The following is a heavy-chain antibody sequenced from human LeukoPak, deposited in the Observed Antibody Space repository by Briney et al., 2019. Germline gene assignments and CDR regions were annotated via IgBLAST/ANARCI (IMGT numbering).Heavy chain of an antibody. CDR1: GLTFSSYT. CDR3: AREINGHASDI. Sequence: GGSLRLSCAASGLTFSSYTMSWVRQPPGKGLEWVAGIWSNGGSTYYADSVKGRFTISRDNSKNTLFLQVSSLRVEDTAVYYCAREINGHASDIWGQGTMVTVSS. CDR2: IWSNGGST. V-gene: IGHV3-23*01. J-gene: IGHJ3*02.